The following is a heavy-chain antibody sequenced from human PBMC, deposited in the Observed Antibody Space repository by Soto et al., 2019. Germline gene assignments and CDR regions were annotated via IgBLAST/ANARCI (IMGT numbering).Heavy chain of an antibody. J-gene: IGHJ4*02. V-gene: IGHV3-23*01. D-gene: IGHD1-26*01. CDR2: ISGSGGST. Sequence: GGSLRLSCAASGFTFSSYAMSWVRQAPGKGLEWVSAISGSGGSTYYADSVKGRFTISRDNSKNTLYLQMNSLRAEDTAVYDCAKSLRGVGQVPWELLRPPFDYWGQGTLVTVSS. CDR1: GFTFSSYA. CDR3: AKSLRGVGQVPWELLRPPFDY.